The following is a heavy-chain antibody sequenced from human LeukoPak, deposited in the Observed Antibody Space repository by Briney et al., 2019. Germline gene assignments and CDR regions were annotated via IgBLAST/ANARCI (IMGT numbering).Heavy chain of an antibody. V-gene: IGHV1-46*03. CDR2: INPSGGST. J-gene: IGHJ4*02. D-gene: IGHD3-3*01. CDR1: GYTFTSYY. Sequence: ASVKVSCKASGYTFTSYYMHWVRQAPGQGLEWMGIINPSGGSTSYAQKFQGRVTMTRDTSTSTVYMELGSLRSEDTAVYYCARGRFVYDFWSGYYTDFDHWGQGTLVTVSS. CDR3: ARGRFVYDFWSGYYTDFDH.